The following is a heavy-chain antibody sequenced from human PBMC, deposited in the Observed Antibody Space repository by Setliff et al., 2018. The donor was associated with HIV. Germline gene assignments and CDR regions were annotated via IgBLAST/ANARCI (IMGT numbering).Heavy chain of an antibody. CDR2: IYYNGIT. Sequence: SETLSLTCTVSGGSISSHYWSWIRQAPGKGLEWIASIYYNGITNYNPSLKSRVIISVDTSKNQFSLKLSSVTAADTAVYYCAIFFVTSVTTQDHWGQGTLVTVSS. D-gene: IGHD4-17*01. V-gene: IGHV4-59*11. J-gene: IGHJ4*02. CDR1: GGSISSHY. CDR3: AIFFVTSVTTQDH.